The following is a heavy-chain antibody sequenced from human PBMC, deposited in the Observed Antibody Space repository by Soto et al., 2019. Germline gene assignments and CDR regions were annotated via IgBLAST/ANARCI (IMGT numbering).Heavy chain of an antibody. CDR3: ARRARCSGGRCYSGYNWFGP. CDR1: GGSISSYY. J-gene: IGHJ5*02. V-gene: IGHV4-59*01. CDR2: IYYSGST. D-gene: IGHD2-15*01. Sequence: PSETLSLTCTVSGGSISSYYWSWIRQPPGKGLEWIGYIYYSGSTNYNPSLKSRVTISVDTSKNQFSLKLSSVTAADTAVYYCARRARCSGGRCYSGYNWFGPWGEGTLVSVS.